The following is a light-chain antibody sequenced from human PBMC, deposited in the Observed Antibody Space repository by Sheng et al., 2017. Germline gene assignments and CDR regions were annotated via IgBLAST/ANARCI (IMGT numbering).Light chain of an antibody. CDR1: QGIRNS. V-gene: IGKV1-NL1*01. CDR2: EAS. J-gene: IGKJ2*01. Sequence: DIQMTQSPSSLSASVGDRVTITCRASQGIRNSLAWYQQKPGKAPKLLVYEASKLESGVPSRFSGSGSGTEFSLTISSLQPDDFATYYCQQSFNALPYTFGQGTKLEIK. CDR3: QQSFNALPYT.